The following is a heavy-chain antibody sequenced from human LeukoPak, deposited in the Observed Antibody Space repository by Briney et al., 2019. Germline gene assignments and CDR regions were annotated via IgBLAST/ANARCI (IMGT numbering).Heavy chain of an antibody. CDR3: ARDRISAVTDAFDI. CDR2: IYTSGSS. CDR1: GGSLSGFY. V-gene: IGHV4-4*07. J-gene: IGHJ3*02. Sequence: PSETLSLTCSVSGGSLSGFYWSWIRQPAGKGLEWIGRIYTSGSSDYNPSLKSRVTMSVDTSKNQFSLKLSSVTAADTAVYYCARDRISAVTDAFDIWGQGTMVTVSS. D-gene: IGHD2/OR15-2a*01.